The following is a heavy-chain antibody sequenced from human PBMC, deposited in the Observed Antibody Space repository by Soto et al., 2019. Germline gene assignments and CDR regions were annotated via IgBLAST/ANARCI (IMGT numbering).Heavy chain of an antibody. CDR1: GGTFSSYA. D-gene: IGHD2-8*01. CDR2: IIPIFGTA. J-gene: IGHJ5*02. CDR3: ARVRTVTNVLNWFDP. V-gene: IGHV1-69*01. Sequence: QVQLVQSGAEVKKPGSSVKVSCTASGGTFSSYAISWVRQAPGQGLEWMGGIIPIFGTANYAQKFQGRVTITADESTSTAYMELSSLRSEETAVYYCARVRTVTNVLNWFDPWGQGTLVTVSS.